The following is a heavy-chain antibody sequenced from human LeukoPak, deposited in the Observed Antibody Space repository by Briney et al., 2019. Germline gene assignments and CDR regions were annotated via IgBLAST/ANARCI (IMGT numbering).Heavy chain of an antibody. CDR3: ARQSSSPDY. Sequence: ASVKVSCKASGHTFISYDISWVRQAPGQGLEWMGWIGVYNGKTDYARKFQGRITLTTDTSTNTAYMELRSLRSDDTAVYYCARQSSSPDYWGQGTLVTVSS. D-gene: IGHD6-19*01. CDR2: IGVYNGKT. CDR1: GHTFISYD. J-gene: IGHJ4*02. V-gene: IGHV1-18*01.